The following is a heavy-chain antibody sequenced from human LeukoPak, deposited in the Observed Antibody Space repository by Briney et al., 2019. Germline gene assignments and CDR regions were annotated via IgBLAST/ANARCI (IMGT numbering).Heavy chain of an antibody. V-gene: IGHV3-23*01. CDR1: GFTFSSYA. D-gene: IGHD5-18*01. CDR2: ISGSGGST. Sequence: GGSLRLSCAASGFTFSSYAMSWVRQAPGKGLEWVSGISGSGGSTYYADSVKGRFTFSRANSKNTLYLQITIPGGEATAVYYWASVDTAMALGDYWGQGPLVTVFS. CDR3: ASVDTAMALGDY. J-gene: IGHJ4*02.